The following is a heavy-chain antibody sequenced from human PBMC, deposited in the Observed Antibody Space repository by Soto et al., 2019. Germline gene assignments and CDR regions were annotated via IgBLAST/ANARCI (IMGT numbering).Heavy chain of an antibody. CDR3: ARHGRFSLIAQSYFDP. CDR1: GDSISDSSYY. J-gene: IGHJ5*02. CDR2: IYYSGYT. Sequence: TLSLTCTVSGDSISDSSYYWGWIRQPPGQGLEWIGTIYYSGYTYYNMSLKGRVTISVDTSKNQFSLMLTSVTAADTALYFCARHGRFSLIAQSYFDPWGLGTLVTVSS. D-gene: IGHD3-3*01. V-gene: IGHV4-39*01.